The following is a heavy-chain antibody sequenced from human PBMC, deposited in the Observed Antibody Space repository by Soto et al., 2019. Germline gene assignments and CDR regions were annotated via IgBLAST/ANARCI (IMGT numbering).Heavy chain of an antibody. CDR2: ISGSGGST. Sequence: GGSLRLSCAASGFTFSSYAMSWVRQAPGKGLEWVSAISGSGGSTYYADSVKGRFTISRDNAKNTLYLQMNSLRAEDTAVYYCARDFSGDFDYWGQGTLVTVSS. V-gene: IGHV3-23*01. D-gene: IGHD3-3*01. CDR1: GFTFSSYA. J-gene: IGHJ4*02. CDR3: ARDFSGDFDY.